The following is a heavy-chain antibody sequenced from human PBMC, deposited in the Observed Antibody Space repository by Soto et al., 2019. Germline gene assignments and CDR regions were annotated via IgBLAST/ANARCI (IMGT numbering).Heavy chain of an antibody. J-gene: IGHJ4*02. D-gene: IGHD4-17*01. CDR1: GFDFSNYS. V-gene: IGHV3-21*01. CDR3: ARGERVGDPMFGY. CDR2: LTTTTSTYI. Sequence: GGSLRLSCVASGFDFSNYSINWVRQVPGKGLEWVSSLTTTTSTYIHYADSVTGRFTIFRDSTKNSVCLQMDSLKAEDTAIYYCARGERVGDPMFGYWGQGTLVTVSS.